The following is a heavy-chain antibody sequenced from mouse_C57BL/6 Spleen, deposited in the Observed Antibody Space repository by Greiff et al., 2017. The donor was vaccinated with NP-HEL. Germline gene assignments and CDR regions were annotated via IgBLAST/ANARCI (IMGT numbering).Heavy chain of an antibody. J-gene: IGHJ1*03. Sequence: QVQLKQPGAELVRPGSSVKLSCKASGYTFTSYWMHWVKQRPIQGLEWIGNIDPSDSETHYNQKFKDKATLTVDKSSSTAYMQLSSLTSEDSAVYYCARTYYYGSSYVYFDVWGTGTTVTVSS. CDR1: GYTFTSYW. V-gene: IGHV1-52*01. CDR3: ARTYYYGSSYVYFDV. D-gene: IGHD1-1*01. CDR2: IDPSDSET.